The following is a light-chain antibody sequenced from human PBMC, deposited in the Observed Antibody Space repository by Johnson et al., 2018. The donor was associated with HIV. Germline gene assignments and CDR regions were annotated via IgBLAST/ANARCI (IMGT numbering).Light chain of an antibody. CDR3: GTWDSSRRKV. CDR1: SSNIGNNY. Sequence: QSVLTQPPSVSAAPGQKVTISCSGSSSNIGNNYVSWYRQLPGTAPKLLIYENNKRPSGIPDRFSVSKSGTSATLGITGLQTGDAADYYCGTWDSSRRKVFGTGTKVTVL. J-gene: IGLJ1*01. CDR2: ENN. V-gene: IGLV1-51*02.